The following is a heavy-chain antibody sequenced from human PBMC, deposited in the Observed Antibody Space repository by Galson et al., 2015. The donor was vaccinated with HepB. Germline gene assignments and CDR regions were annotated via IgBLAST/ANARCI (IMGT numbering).Heavy chain of an antibody. CDR3: ARGPLLPYYYDSSGYDFDY. J-gene: IGHJ4*02. D-gene: IGHD3-22*01. CDR2: MNPNSGNT. Sequence: SVKVSCKASGYTFTSYDINWVRQATGQGLEWMGWMNPNSGNTGYAQKFQGRVTMTRNTSISTAYMELSSLRSEDTAVYYCARGPLLPYYYDSSGYDFDYWGQGTLVTVSS. CDR1: GYTFTSYD. V-gene: IGHV1-8*01.